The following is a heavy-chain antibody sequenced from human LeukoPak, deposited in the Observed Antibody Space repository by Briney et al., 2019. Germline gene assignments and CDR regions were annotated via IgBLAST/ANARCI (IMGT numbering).Heavy chain of an antibody. J-gene: IGHJ3*02. V-gene: IGHV3-11*01. Sequence: SGGSLRLSCAASGFIFSDYYMSWIRQAPGKGLEWVSYISSSGSTMYYTDSVKGRFTISRDNAKDSLYLQMNSLRAEDTAVYYCARARATVTRISSFDIWGQGTMVTVSS. CDR2: ISSSGSTM. D-gene: IGHD4-17*01. CDR3: ARARATVTRISSFDI. CDR1: GFIFSDYY.